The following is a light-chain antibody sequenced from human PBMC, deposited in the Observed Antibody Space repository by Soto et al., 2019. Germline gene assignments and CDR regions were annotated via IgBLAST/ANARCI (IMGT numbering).Light chain of an antibody. J-gene: IGLJ1*01. Sequence: QAVVTQPASLSGSPEQSITISCTGTSSEVGGYNYVSWYQHHPGKAPKLLIYDVSNRPSGVSNRFSGSKSDNTASLTISGLQPEDEADYYCSSYTTSNTRQIVFGTGTKVTVL. CDR1: SSEVGGYNY. CDR3: SSYTTSNTRQIV. CDR2: DVS. V-gene: IGLV2-14*03.